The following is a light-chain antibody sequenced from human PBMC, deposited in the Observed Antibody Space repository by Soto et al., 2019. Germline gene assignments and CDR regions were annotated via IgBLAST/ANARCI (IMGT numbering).Light chain of an antibody. Sequence: DIQMTQSPSTPSASVGDRVIITCRASQSISSWLAWYQQKPGKAPNLLIYRASTLKSGIPSRFSGSGSGTEFTLTISSLQPDDFATYYCQQYDRASWTFGQGTKVEIK. CDR1: QSISSW. J-gene: IGKJ1*01. V-gene: IGKV1-5*03. CDR2: RAS. CDR3: QQYDRASWT.